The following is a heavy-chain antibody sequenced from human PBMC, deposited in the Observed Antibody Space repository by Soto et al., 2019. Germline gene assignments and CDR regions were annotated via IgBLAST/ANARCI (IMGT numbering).Heavy chain of an antibody. V-gene: IGHV4-39*01. D-gene: IGHD3-3*01. CDR1: GGSISSSSYY. Sequence: SETLSLTCTVSGGSISSSSYYWGWIRQPPGKGLEWIGSIYYSGSTYYSPSLKSRVTISVDTSKNQFSLKLSSVTAADTAVYYCARLGYDFWSGYPGPFDYWGQGTLVTVSS. J-gene: IGHJ4*02. CDR2: IYYSGST. CDR3: ARLGYDFWSGYPGPFDY.